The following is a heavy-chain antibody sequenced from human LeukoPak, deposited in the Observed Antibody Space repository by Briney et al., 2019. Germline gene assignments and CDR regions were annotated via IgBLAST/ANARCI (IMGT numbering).Heavy chain of an antibody. Sequence: ASVKVSCKASGYAFIDYFIHWMRQTPGQGLEWLGWINPNSGVTRYAQKFQDRVTMTRDTAAYMELSSLKSDDTAVYYCVRAVSGTLGGAIDIWGQGTAVTVSS. J-gene: IGHJ3*02. CDR2: INPNSGVT. CDR3: VRAVSGTLGGAIDI. D-gene: IGHD1-7*01. V-gene: IGHV1-2*02. CDR1: GYAFIDYF.